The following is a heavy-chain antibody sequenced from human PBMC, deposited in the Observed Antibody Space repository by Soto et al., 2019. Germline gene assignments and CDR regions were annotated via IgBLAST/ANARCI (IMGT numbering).Heavy chain of an antibody. CDR1: GGSISSYY. V-gene: IGHV4-59*01. CDR2: IYYSGST. D-gene: IGHD6-19*01. CDR3: ARSHSSGWYYFDY. J-gene: IGHJ4*02. Sequence: ASETLSLTCTVSGGSISSYYWSWIRQPPGKGLEWIGYIYYSGSTNYNPSLKSRVTISVDTSKNQFSLKLSSVTAADTAVYYCARSHSSGWYYFDYWGQGTLVTSPQ.